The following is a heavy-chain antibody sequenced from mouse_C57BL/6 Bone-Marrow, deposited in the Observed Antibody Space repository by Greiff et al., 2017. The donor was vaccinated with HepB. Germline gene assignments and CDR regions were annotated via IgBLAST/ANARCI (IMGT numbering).Heavy chain of an antibody. D-gene: IGHD1-1*01. CDR1: GYTFTEYT. Sequence: QVQLQQSGPELVKPGASVKLSCKASGYTFTEYTIHWVKQRSGQGLEWIGWFYPGSGSIKYNEKFKDKATLTADKSSSTVYMELSRLTSEDSAVYFCARHDLGYYYGSSYDAMDYWGQGTSVTVSS. J-gene: IGHJ4*01. CDR3: ARHDLGYYYGSSYDAMDY. V-gene: IGHV1-62-2*01. CDR2: FYPGSGSI.